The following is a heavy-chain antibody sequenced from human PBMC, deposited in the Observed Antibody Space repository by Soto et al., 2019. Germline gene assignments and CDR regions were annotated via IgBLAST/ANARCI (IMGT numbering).Heavy chain of an antibody. CDR2: IWYDGSNK. V-gene: IGHV3-33*01. CDR3: ARDRASGSYPNDAFDI. CDR1: GFTFSSYG. Sequence: PGGSLRLSCAASGFTFSSYGMHWVRQAPGKGLEWVAVIWYDGSNKYYADSVKGRFTISRDNSKNTLYLQMNSLRAEDTAVYYCARDRASGSYPNDAFDIWGQGTMVTVS. J-gene: IGHJ3*02. D-gene: IGHD1-26*01.